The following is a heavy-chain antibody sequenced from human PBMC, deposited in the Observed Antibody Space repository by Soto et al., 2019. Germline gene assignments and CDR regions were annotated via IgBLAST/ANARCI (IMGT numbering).Heavy chain of an antibody. Sequence: SETLSLTCTVSGGSISSGGYYWSWIRQHPGKGLEWIGYIYYSGSTYYNPSLKSRVTISVDTSKNQFSLKLSSVTAADTAVYYCARSIVVVPAARHNWFDPWGQGTLVTVS. CDR3: ARSIVVVPAARHNWFDP. V-gene: IGHV4-31*03. J-gene: IGHJ5*02. CDR2: IYYSGST. CDR1: GGSISSGGYY. D-gene: IGHD2-2*01.